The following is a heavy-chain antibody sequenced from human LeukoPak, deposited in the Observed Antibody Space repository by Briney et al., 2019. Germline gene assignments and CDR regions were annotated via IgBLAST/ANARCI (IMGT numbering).Heavy chain of an antibody. J-gene: IGHJ6*02. V-gene: IGHV3-13*01. CDR1: AFTFSTYD. Sequence: GGSLRLSCAASAFTFSTYDMHWARHAAGEGLEWVSSIGTSGDTHYPGSVRGRFTISREHAKDSLYLQMDSLAAGDTAVYYCARGPFHCDSTSCFHYGLDVWGQGTTVTVSS. CDR3: ARGPFHCDSTSCFHYGLDV. CDR2: IGTSGDT. D-gene: IGHD2-2*01.